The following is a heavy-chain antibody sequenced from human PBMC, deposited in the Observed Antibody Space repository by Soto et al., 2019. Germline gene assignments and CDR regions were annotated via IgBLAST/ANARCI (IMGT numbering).Heavy chain of an antibody. D-gene: IGHD1-1*01. V-gene: IGHV3-53*01. J-gene: IGHJ6*02. CDR1: GFTVSSNY. CDR2: IYSGGST. CDR3: ARDPALDYGMDV. Sequence: GSLRRSCAASGFTVSSNYMSWVRQAPGKGLEWVSVIYSGGSTYYADSVKGRFTISRDNSKNTLYLQMNSLRAEDTAVYYCARDPALDYGMDVWGQGTSVTVSS.